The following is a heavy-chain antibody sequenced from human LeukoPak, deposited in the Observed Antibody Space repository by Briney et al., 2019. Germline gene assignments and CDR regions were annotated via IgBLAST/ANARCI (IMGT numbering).Heavy chain of an antibody. CDR2: IRSKANSYAT. V-gene: IGHV3-73*01. D-gene: IGHD2-2*02. J-gene: IGHJ4*02. Sequence: GGSLRLSCAASGFTFSGSAMHWVRQASGKGLEWVGRIRSKANSYATAYVASVKGRFTISRDDSKNTAYLQMNSLKTEDTAVYYCTRLSLYREVDYWGQGTLVTVSS. CDR1: GFTFSGSA. CDR3: TRLSLYREVDY.